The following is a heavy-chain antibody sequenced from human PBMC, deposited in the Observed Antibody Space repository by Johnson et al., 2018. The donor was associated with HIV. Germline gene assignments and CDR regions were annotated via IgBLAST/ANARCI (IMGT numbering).Heavy chain of an antibody. CDR2: IGVTSDT. V-gene: IGHV3-13*01. J-gene: IGHJ3*02. CDR3: ARGDEPTFAFDI. Sequence: VHLVESGGGLVQPGGSLRLSCAASGFTFSIYDMHWVRQTTGKGLEWVSAIGVTSDTYYPGSVKGRFTISRDNSKNTLYLQMNSLRAEDTAMHYCARGDEPTFAFDIWGQGTMVTVSS. CDR1: GFTFSIYD.